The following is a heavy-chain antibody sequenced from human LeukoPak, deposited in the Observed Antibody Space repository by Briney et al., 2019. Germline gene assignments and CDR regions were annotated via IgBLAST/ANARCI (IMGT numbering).Heavy chain of an antibody. V-gene: IGHV3-30-3*01. CDR1: GFTFSSYV. D-gene: IGHD6-6*01. J-gene: IGHJ4*02. CDR2: ISYDGTNK. CDR3: AREYSSSSDLYFDY. Sequence: GSLRLSCAASGFTFSSYVMHWVRQAPGKGLEWVAVISYDGTNKYYADSVKGRFPISRDNSKNTLYLQMNSLRAEDTAVYYCAREYSSSSDLYFDYWGQGTLVTVSS.